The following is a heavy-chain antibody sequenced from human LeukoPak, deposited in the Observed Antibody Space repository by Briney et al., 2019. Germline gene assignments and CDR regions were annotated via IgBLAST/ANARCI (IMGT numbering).Heavy chain of an antibody. J-gene: IGHJ5*02. Sequence: GGSLRLSCAASGFTFRSYAMSWVRQAPGKGLEWVSAITGNGANTFYADSVKGRFTISRDNSKNTMYLQMNSLRAEDTALYYCARDRSGSYPNWFDPWGQGTLVTVSS. CDR3: ARDRSGSYPNWFDP. CDR2: ITGNGANT. CDR1: GFTFRSYA. D-gene: IGHD3-10*01. V-gene: IGHV3-23*01.